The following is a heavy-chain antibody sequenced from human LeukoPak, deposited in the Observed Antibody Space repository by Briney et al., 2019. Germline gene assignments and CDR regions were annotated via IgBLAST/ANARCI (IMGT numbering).Heavy chain of an antibody. CDR2: MNPNSGNT. J-gene: IGHJ5*02. V-gene: IGHV1-8*01. Sequence: ASVKVSCKASGYTFTSYDINWVRQATGQGLEWMGWMNPNSGNTGYAQKFQGRVTMTRNTSISTAYMELSSLRSEDTAVYYCARGLRKPMLRGPYPFDPWGQGTLVTVSS. D-gene: IGHD3-10*01. CDR3: ARGLRKPMLRGPYPFDP. CDR1: GYTFTSYD.